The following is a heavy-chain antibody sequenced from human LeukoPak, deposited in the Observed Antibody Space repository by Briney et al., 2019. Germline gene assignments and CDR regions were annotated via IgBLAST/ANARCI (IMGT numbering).Heavy chain of an antibody. D-gene: IGHD1-14*01. CDR3: SRDFNGRNDF. J-gene: IGHJ4*02. CDR1: GFTFSSNW. Sequence: GGSLRLSCAASGFTFSSNWMHWVRKGPGKGLLWVSRINPDGSRTDYAESVKGRFTISRDNAKNTLSLEMNSLGDEDTAVYYCSRDFNGRNDFWGQGTLVTVS. V-gene: IGHV3-74*01. CDR2: INPDGSRT.